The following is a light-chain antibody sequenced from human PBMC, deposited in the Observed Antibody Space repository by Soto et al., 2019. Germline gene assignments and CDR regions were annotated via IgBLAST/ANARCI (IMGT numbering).Light chain of an antibody. CDR2: GAS. Sequence: DVQMTQSPSSLCASVGDRVTITCRASQDISNYLVWFQQKPGKAPKSLIYGASSLQSGVPSRFSGSGSGTDFTLTISSLQPEDFATYYCQQYDSYPVTFGQGTRL. V-gene: IGKV1-16*01. CDR3: QQYDSYPVT. CDR1: QDISNY. J-gene: IGKJ5*01.